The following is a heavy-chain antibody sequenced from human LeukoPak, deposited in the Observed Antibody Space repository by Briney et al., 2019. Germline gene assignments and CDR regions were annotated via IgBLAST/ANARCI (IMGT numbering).Heavy chain of an antibody. CDR1: GLTVTNAW. V-gene: IGHV3-15*07. D-gene: IGHD3-10*01. Sequence: GGSLRLSCSASGLTVTNAWMNWVRQAPGEGLDWVGRIASKTDGGATDYAAPVRGRFTISRDDSKNTLNLQMNSLKTEDTAVYYCTTGIRGDWGQGTPVTVSS. CDR3: TTGIRGD. CDR2: IASKTDGGAT. J-gene: IGHJ4*02.